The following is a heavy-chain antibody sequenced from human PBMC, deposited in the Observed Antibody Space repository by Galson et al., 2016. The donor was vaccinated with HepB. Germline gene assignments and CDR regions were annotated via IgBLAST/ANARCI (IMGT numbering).Heavy chain of an antibody. CDR1: GSTVSANY. D-gene: IGHD3-3*01. V-gene: IGHV3-53*01. J-gene: IGHJ4*02. Sequence: SLRLSCAVSGSTVSANYMWVRQAPGKGLEWVSVIYSGGRTYYADSVKGRFTISRDNSKNTLYLQMNSLRVEDTAVYYCARDKPQDFWSGYYYWGQGTLVTVSS. CDR3: ARDKPQDFWSGYYY. CDR2: IYSGGRT.